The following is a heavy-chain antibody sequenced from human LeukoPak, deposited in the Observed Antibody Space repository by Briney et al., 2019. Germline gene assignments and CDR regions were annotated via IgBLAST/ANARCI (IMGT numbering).Heavy chain of an antibody. CDR2: IRSKAYGGTT. CDR1: GFTFGDYA. V-gene: IGHV3-49*03. CDR3: TRDDFDSSGYYYDPGADY. D-gene: IGHD3-22*01. J-gene: IGHJ4*02. Sequence: PGGSLRLSCTASGFTFGDYAMSWFRQAPGKGLEWVGFIRSKAYGGTTEYAASVKGRFTITRDDSKSIAYLQMNSLKTEDTAVYYRTRDDFDSSGYYYDPGADYWGREPWSPSPQ.